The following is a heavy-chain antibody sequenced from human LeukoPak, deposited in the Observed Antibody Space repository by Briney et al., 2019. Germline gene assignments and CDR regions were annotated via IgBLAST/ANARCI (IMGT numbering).Heavy chain of an antibody. V-gene: IGHV3-48*04. CDR1: GFTFSSYS. Sequence: GGSLRLSCAASGFTFSSYSMNWVRQAPGKGLEWVSYISSSSSITYYADSVKGRFTISRDNAKNSLFLQMNSLRAEDTAVYYCARGRVIYCSGGSCLDAFDIWGQGTMVTVSS. J-gene: IGHJ3*02. CDR2: ISSSSSIT. D-gene: IGHD2-15*01. CDR3: ARGRVIYCSGGSCLDAFDI.